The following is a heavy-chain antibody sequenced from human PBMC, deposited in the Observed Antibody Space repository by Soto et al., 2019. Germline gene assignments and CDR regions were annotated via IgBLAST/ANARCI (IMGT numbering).Heavy chain of an antibody. Sequence: ASVKVSCKASGYTFTSYGISWVRQAPGQGLEWMGWISAYNGNTNYAQKLQGRVTMTTDTSTSTANMELRSLRSDDTAVYYCASQVTGDPYYYGMDVWGQGTTVTVSS. CDR3: ASQVTGDPYYYGMDV. CDR1: GYTFTSYG. J-gene: IGHJ6*02. V-gene: IGHV1-18*01. CDR2: ISAYNGNT. D-gene: IGHD7-27*01.